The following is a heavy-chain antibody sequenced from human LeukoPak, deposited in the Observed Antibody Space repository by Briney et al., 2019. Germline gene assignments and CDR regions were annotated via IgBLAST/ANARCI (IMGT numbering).Heavy chain of an antibody. J-gene: IGHJ4*02. D-gene: IGHD2-15*01. CDR3: AGHYCSGGSCYKEGLDY. Sequence: GGSLRLSCAASGFTFSSYGMHWVRQAPGKGLEWVAVIWYDGSNKYYADSVKGRFTISRDNSKNTLYLQMNSLRAADTAVYYCAGHYCSGGSCYKEGLDYWGQGTLVTVSS. V-gene: IGHV3-33*01. CDR2: IWYDGSNK. CDR1: GFTFSSYG.